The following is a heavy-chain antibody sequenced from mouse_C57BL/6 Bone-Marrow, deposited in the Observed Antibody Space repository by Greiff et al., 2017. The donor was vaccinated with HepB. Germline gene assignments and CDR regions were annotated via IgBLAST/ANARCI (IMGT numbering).Heavy chain of an antibody. CDR1: GYTFTSYW. V-gene: IGHV1-55*01. D-gene: IGHD1-1*01. Sequence: QVQLQQPGAELVKPGASVKMSCKASGYTFTSYWITWVKQRPGQGLEWIGDIYPGSGSTNYNEKFKSKATLTVDTSSSTAYMQLSSLTSEDSAVYYCARSTTVVAIDYFDYWGQGTTLTVSS. CDR2: IYPGSGST. J-gene: IGHJ2*01. CDR3: ARSTTVVAIDYFDY.